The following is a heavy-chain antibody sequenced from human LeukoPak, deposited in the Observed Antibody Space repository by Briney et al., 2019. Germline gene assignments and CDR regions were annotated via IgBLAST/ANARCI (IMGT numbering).Heavy chain of an antibody. CDR1: GFSFSSHG. D-gene: IGHD2-15*01. J-gene: IGHJ6*03. CDR3: ARVTGYCSGGSCYYHYYYYYMDV. CDR2: IIGGAGGT. Sequence: GGSLRLSCVASGFSFSSHGMSWVRHAPGKGLEWVSGIIGGAGGTYYADSVKGRFTISRDNSKNTLYLQMNSLRAEDTAVYYCARVTGYCSGGSCYYHYYYYYMDVWGKGTTVTISS. V-gene: IGHV3-23*01.